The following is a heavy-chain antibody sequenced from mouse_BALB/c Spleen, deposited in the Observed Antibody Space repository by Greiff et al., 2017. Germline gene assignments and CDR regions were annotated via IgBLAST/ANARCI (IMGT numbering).Heavy chain of an antibody. Sequence: VQLQRSGPGLVKPSQSLSLTCSVTGYSITSGYYWNWIRQFPGNKLEWMGYISYDGSNNYNPSLKNRISITRDTSKNQFFLKLNSVTTEDTATYYCATYYRYAWFAYWGQGTLVTVSA. CDR2: ISYDGSN. V-gene: IGHV3-6*02. CDR3: ATYYRYAWFAY. CDR1: GYSITSGYY. J-gene: IGHJ3*01. D-gene: IGHD2-14*01.